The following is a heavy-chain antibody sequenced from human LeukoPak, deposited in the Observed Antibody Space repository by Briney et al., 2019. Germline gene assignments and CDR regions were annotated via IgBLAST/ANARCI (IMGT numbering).Heavy chain of an antibody. CDR2: ISSSSSTI. CDR1: GFTFSSHS. J-gene: IGHJ4*02. Sequence: SGGSLRLSCAASGFTFSSHSMNWVRQAPGKGLEWVSYISSSSSTIYYADSVKGRFTISRDNAKNSLYLQMNSLRAEDTAVYYCARDQESGYDPFDYWGQGTLVTVSS. V-gene: IGHV3-48*04. D-gene: IGHD5-12*01. CDR3: ARDQESGYDPFDY.